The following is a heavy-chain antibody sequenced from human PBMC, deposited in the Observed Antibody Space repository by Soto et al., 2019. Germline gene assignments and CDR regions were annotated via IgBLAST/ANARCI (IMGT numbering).Heavy chain of an antibody. D-gene: IGHD3-22*01. V-gene: IGHV1-24*01. CDR3: ATNEGRWLPSKYYYYGMDV. Sequence: ASVKVSCKVSAYTLTELSMHWVRQAPGKGLEWMGGFDPEDGETIYAQKFQGRVTMTEDTSTDTAYMELSSLRSEDTAVYYCATNEGRWLPSKYYYYGMDVWGQGTTVTVSS. CDR1: AYTLTELS. CDR2: FDPEDGET. J-gene: IGHJ6*02.